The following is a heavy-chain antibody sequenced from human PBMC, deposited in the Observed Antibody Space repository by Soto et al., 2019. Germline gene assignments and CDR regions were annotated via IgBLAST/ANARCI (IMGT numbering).Heavy chain of an antibody. Sequence: SQTLSLTCAISGDSVSGNSAAWNWIRQSPSRGLEWLGRTYYRSRWYNDYAVSVKSRITVTPDTSKNQFSLHLNSVTPEDTAVYYCASEFPYYVSSDSYLDDWGQGALVTVSS. V-gene: IGHV6-1*01. CDR2: TYYRSRWYN. CDR3: ASEFPYYVSSDSYLDD. CDR1: GDSVSGNSAA. D-gene: IGHD3-16*01. J-gene: IGHJ4*02.